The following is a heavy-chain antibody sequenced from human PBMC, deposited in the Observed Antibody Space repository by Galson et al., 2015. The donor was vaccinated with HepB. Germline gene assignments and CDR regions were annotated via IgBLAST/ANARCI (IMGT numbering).Heavy chain of an antibody. CDR3: SVMVAANSGTHYNNYFYYGMDV. D-gene: IGHD3-10*01. J-gene: IGHJ6*02. V-gene: IGHV5-51*01. Sequence: QSGAEVKKPGESLKISCKGSGYSFSNYWIGWVRQMPGKGLEWMGIIYTADSDSRYNTSFEGQVTISADNTISTAYLQWSSLKASDTAMYYWSVMVAANSGTHYNNYFYYGMDVWGQGTTVTVSS. CDR2: IYTADSDS. CDR1: GYSFSNYW.